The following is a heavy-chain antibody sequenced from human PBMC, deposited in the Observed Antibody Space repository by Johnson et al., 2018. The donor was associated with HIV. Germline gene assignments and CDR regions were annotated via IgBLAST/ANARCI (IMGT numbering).Heavy chain of an antibody. V-gene: IGHV3-30*18. CDR2: TSYDGSNK. CDR3: AKCVSVVVPKI. CDR1: GFAFSNFG. Sequence: QVQLVESGGGVVQPGRSLRLSCAASGFAFSNFGMHWVRQAPGKGLEWVAVTSYDGSNKYYADSVKGRFTISRDNSKNTLYLQMNSLRAEDTAVYYCAKCVSVVVPKIWGQGTMVTVSS. D-gene: IGHD3-22*01. J-gene: IGHJ3*02.